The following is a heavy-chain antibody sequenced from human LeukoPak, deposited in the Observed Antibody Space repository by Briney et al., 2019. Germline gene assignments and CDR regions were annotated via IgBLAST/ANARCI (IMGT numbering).Heavy chain of an antibody. CDR2: IYTSGST. CDR1: GGSISSSY. Sequence: PSETLSLTCTVSGGSISSSYWSWIRQPAGKGLEWIGRIYTSGSTDYNPSLKSRVTISVDKSKNQLSLKLSSVTAADTAVYFCARGYSTGWYPFHYWGQGTLVTVSS. CDR3: ARGYSTGWYPFHY. V-gene: IGHV4-4*07. J-gene: IGHJ4*02. D-gene: IGHD6-19*01.